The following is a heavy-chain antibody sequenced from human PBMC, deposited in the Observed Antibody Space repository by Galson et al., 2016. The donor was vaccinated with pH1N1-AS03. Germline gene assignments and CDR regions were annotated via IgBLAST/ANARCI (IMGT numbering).Heavy chain of an antibody. CDR2: FSGSGDKT. CDR1: GFTFNTYA. V-gene: IGHV3-23*01. CDR3: ARHGTGTTRGAAFDR. D-gene: IGHD1-7*01. Sequence: SLRLSCAASGFTFNTYAMNWVRQASGKGLEWVSSFSGSGDKTYYADSVKGRFTVSRDNSNNTLYLQMNSLRAGDTAVYYCARHGTGTTRGAAFDRWGQGTMVTVSS. J-gene: IGHJ3*02.